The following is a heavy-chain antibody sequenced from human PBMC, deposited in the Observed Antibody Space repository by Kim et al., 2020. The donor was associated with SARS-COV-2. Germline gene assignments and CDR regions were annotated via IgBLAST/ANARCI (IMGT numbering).Heavy chain of an antibody. Sequence: ASVKVSCKASGYTFTSYAMHWVRQAPGQRLEWMGWINAGNGNTKYSQKFQGRVTITRDTSASTAYMELSSLRSEDTAVYYCATHKADSTRYYYYYYGMDVWGQGTTVTVSS. CDR1: GYTFTSYA. D-gene: IGHD5-18*01. CDR2: INAGNGNT. CDR3: ATHKADSTRYYYYYYGMDV. J-gene: IGHJ6*02. V-gene: IGHV1-3*01.